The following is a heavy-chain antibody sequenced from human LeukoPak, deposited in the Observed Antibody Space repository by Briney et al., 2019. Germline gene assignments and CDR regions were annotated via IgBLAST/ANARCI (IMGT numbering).Heavy chain of an antibody. D-gene: IGHD1-14*01. V-gene: IGHV4-59*01. Sequence: SETLSLTCTVSGGSISSYYWSWIRQPPGKGLKWIGNIYYSGYTTYSPSLRSRVTISVDTSKNQFSLKLSSVTAADTAVYYCASPTTQKGAHYMDVWGKGTTIPISS. J-gene: IGHJ6*03. CDR2: IYYSGYT. CDR1: GGSISSYY. CDR3: ASPTTQKGAHYMDV.